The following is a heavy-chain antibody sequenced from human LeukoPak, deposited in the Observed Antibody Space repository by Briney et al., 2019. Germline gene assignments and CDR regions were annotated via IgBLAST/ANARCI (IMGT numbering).Heavy chain of an antibody. CDR2: IYYSGTT. J-gene: IGHJ4*02. D-gene: IGHD6-13*01. V-gene: IGHV4-59*08. CDR3: ARRSFSSWSLDY. Sequence: PSETLSLTCTVSGGSMSSYYWSWIRQPPGKGLEWIGYIYYSGTTNYSPSLKSRVTISVDTSKNQFSLKLSSVTAADTAVYYCARRSFSSWSLDYWGQGTLVTVSS. CDR1: GGSMSSYY.